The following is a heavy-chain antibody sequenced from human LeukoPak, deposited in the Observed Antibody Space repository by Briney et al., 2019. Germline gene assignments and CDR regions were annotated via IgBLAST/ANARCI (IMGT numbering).Heavy chain of an antibody. V-gene: IGHV4-59*08. Sequence: SSETLSLTCTVSRGSISSYYWSWIRQPPGKGLEWIGYVYYSGSTNYNPSLKSRVTISVDTSKNQFSLKLSSVTAADTAVYYCARLGDYDFWSGYYTGGHFDYWGQGTLVTVSS. D-gene: IGHD3-3*01. CDR1: RGSISSYY. CDR3: ARLGDYDFWSGYYTGGHFDY. J-gene: IGHJ4*02. CDR2: VYYSGST.